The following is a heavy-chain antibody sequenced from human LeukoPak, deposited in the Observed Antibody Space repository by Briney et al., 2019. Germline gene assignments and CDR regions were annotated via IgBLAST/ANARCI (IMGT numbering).Heavy chain of an antibody. CDR2: INHSGST. Sequence: SETLSLTCAVYGGSFSGYYWSWIRQPPGKGLEWIGEINHSGSTNYNPSLKSRVTISVDTSKNQFSLKLSSVTAADTAVYYCARHDTREGVGTYYFDYWGQGTLVTVSS. J-gene: IGHJ4*02. CDR1: GGSFSGYY. CDR3: ARHDTREGVGTYYFDY. D-gene: IGHD3-10*01. V-gene: IGHV4-34*01.